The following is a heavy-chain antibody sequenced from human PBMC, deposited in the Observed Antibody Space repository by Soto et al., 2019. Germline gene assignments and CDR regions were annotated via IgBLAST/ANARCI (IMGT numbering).Heavy chain of an antibody. V-gene: IGHV3-30-3*01. Sequence: PGGSLRLSCAASGFIFSNFAMHWVRQAPGKGLEWVAFISYDGNNKYYADSVQGQFTISRDNSKNTVFLQMQSLRAEDTALYYCARGDYFDSSGYSFDFWGQGTLVTVSS. D-gene: IGHD3-22*01. CDR2: ISYDGNNK. CDR1: GFIFSNFA. CDR3: ARGDYFDSSGYSFDF. J-gene: IGHJ4*02.